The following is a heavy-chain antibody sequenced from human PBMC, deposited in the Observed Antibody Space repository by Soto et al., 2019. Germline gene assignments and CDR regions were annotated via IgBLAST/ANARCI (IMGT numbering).Heavy chain of an antibody. CDR2: INEDGSEK. D-gene: IGHD1-1*01. J-gene: IGHJ4*02. V-gene: IGHV3-7*01. CDR3: ARGDNPEY. Sequence: EVQLVESGGGLVQPGGSLSLSCAASGFTFSSHWMTWVRQTPGKGLEWVANINEDGSEKYYVDSVKGRFTISRDNAKNSLYLQMSSLRAEDTAVFYCARGDNPEYWGQGTLVTVSS. CDR1: GFTFSSHW.